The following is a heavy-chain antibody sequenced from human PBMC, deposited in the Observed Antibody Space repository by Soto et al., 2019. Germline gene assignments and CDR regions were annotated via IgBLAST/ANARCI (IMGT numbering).Heavy chain of an antibody. V-gene: IGHV3-7*01. D-gene: IGHD3-22*01. CDR2: IKQDGSEK. CDR3: ARPFSYYDSSGFEAFDI. J-gene: IGHJ3*02. Sequence: GGSLRLSCAASGFNFSSYWMSWVRQAPGKGLEWVANIKQDGSEKYYVDSVKVRFTISRDNAKNSLYLQMNSLRAEDTAVYYCARPFSYYDSSGFEAFDIWGQGTMVTVSS. CDR1: GFNFSSYW.